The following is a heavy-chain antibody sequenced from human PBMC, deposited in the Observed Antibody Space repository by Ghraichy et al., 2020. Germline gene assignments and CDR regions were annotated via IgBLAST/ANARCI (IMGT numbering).Heavy chain of an antibody. CDR2: IYYSGST. J-gene: IGHJ3*02. Sequence: SQTLSLTCTVSGGSISSSSYYWGWIRQPPGKGLEWIGSIYYSGSTYYNPSLKSRVTISVDTSKNQFSLKLSSVTAADTAVYYCARDPLWEGAYAFDIWDQGTMVTVSS. CDR1: GGSISSSSYY. V-gene: IGHV4-39*02. CDR3: ARDPLWEGAYAFDI. D-gene: IGHD1-26*01.